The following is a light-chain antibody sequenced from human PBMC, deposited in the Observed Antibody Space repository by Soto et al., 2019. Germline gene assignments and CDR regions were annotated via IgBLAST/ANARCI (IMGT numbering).Light chain of an antibody. V-gene: IGLV2-14*01. CDR1: SSDVGGYNY. J-gene: IGLJ1*01. CDR3: GSYSSSNTLSD. CDR2: EVS. Sequence: QSLLTQPASVSGSPGQSITIACTGTSSDVGGYNYVSWYQQLPGKAPKLLIYEVSNRPSGVSNRFSGSKSGNTASLTISGLQAEDEADYYCGSYSSSNTLSDFGSGTKVTVL.